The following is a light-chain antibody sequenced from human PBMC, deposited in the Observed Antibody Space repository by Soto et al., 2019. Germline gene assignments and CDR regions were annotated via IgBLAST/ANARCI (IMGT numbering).Light chain of an antibody. V-gene: IGKV1-5*03. Sequence: IQMTQSPSTLSGSVGDRVTITCLASQTISSWLAWYQQKPGEAPKLLIYKASTLKSGVPSRFSGSGSGTEFTLTISSLQPDDFATYYCQQLNSYLITFGQGTRLEIK. J-gene: IGKJ5*01. CDR1: QTISSW. CDR2: KAS. CDR3: QQLNSYLIT.